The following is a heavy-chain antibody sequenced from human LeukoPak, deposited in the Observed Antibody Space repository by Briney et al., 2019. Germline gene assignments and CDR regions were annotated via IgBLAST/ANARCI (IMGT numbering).Heavy chain of an antibody. CDR1: GYTFTSYY. Sequence: ASVKVSFKASGYTFTSYYMHWVRQAPGQGLERMGIINPSGGSTSYAQKFQSRVTMTRDTSTSTVYMELSSLRSEDTAVYYCARDVVGATREAFDIWGQGTMVTVSS. CDR3: ARDVVGATREAFDI. CDR2: INPSGGST. V-gene: IGHV1-46*01. D-gene: IGHD1-26*01. J-gene: IGHJ3*02.